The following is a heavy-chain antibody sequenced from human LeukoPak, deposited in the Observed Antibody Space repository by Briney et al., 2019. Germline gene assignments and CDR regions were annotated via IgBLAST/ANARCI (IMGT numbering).Heavy chain of an antibody. Sequence: SETLSLTCAVYGGSFSGYYWGWIRQPPGKGLQWIGYIYYSGSTYYNPSLKGRVTISVDTSKNQFSLKLSSVTAADTAMYYCGRDQGNVDGSAWYLVGNAFDIWGQGTMVTVSS. CDR1: GGSFSGYY. D-gene: IGHD6-19*01. V-gene: IGHV4-34*01. CDR3: GRDQGNVDGSAWYLVGNAFDI. CDR2: IYYSGST. J-gene: IGHJ3*02.